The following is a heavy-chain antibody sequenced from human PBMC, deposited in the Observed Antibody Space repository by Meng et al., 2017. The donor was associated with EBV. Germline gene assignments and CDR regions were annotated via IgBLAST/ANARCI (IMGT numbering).Heavy chain of an antibody. J-gene: IGHJ5*02. CDR1: AYSICGYS. V-gene: IGHV4-4*09. CDR2: RHDSGSN. Sequence: VHPSAVLSLTSLASAYSICGYSWSWIRHPRGKVLEWLGYRHDSGSNYYNPSLTNRITILVDLSRNQFSLRLTSVTSADVAVYDCARVNSDCGGVMCYKGWFDPWGQGTLVTVSS. CDR3: ARVNSDCGGVMCYKGWFDP. D-gene: IGHD2-21*01.